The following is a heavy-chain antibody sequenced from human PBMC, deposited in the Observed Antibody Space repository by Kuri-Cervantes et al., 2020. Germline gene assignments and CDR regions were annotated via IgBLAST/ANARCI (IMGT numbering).Heavy chain of an antibody. Sequence: GESLKISCAASGFTFRSHGMYWVRQAPGKGLEWVAIIWYDGSNKYYADSVKGRFTISRDNSKNTLYLQMNSLRAEGTAVYYCAKDMDPEYCSSTSCPDYYYYYMDVWGKGTTVTVSS. V-gene: IGHV3-33*06. CDR3: AKDMDPEYCSSTSCPDYYYYYMDV. J-gene: IGHJ6*03. CDR1: GFTFRSHG. D-gene: IGHD2-2*01. CDR2: IWYDGSNK.